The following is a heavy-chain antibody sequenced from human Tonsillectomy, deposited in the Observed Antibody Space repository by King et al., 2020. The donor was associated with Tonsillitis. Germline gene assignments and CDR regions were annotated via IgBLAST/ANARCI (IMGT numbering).Heavy chain of an antibody. V-gene: IGHV4-61*02. J-gene: IGHJ5*01. CDR1: GGSISSGNYY. CDR3: ARDSPASGTKFDS. CDR2: IYISGGT. D-gene: IGHD1-26*01. Sequence: QLQESGPGLVKPSQTLSLTCTVSGGSISSGNYYWIWIRQPAGKGLEWIGRIYISGGTDYNPSLKSRITMSVDTSKNQFSLKLSSVTAADTAVYYFARDSPASGTKFDSWGQGTLVTVSS.